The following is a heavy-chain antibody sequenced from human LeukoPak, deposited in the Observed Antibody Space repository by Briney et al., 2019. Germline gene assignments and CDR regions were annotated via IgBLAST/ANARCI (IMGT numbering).Heavy chain of an antibody. Sequence: PGGSLRLSCAASGFTFSSYEMNWVRQAPGKGLEWVSYISSSGSTIYYADSVKGRFTISRDNAKNSLYLQMNSLRSDDTAVYYCARVYKENTLLWFGELFSYFDDWGQGTLVTVSS. CDR3: ARVYKENTLLWFGELFSYFDD. J-gene: IGHJ4*02. CDR2: ISSSGSTI. D-gene: IGHD3-10*01. V-gene: IGHV3-48*03. CDR1: GFTFSSYE.